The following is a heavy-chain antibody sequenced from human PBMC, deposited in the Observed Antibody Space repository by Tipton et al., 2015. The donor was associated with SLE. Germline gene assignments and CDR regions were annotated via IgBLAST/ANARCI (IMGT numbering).Heavy chain of an antibody. Sequence: QVQLVQSGPEVKKPGSSVKVSCKASGGTFSSYAISWVRQAPGQGLEWMGGIIPIFGTANYAQKLQGRVTMTTDTSTSTAYMELRSLRSDDTAVYYCARGRFLEWSDFDYWGQGTLVTVSS. J-gene: IGHJ4*02. V-gene: IGHV1-69*06. CDR1: GGTFSSYA. D-gene: IGHD3-3*01. CDR2: IIPIFGTA. CDR3: ARGRFLEWSDFDY.